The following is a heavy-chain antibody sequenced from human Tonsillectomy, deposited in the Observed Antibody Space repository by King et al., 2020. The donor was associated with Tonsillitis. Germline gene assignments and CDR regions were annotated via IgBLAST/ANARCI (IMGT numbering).Heavy chain of an antibody. Sequence: VQLQESGPGLVKPSETLSLTCTVSGGSISSYYWSWIRQPPGKGLEWIGYIYYSGSTNYNPSLKSRVTISVDTSKNQFSLKLSSVTAADTAVYYCARQGGRYFDWPEYYFDYWGQGTLVTVSS. V-gene: IGHV4-59*08. CDR1: GGSISSYY. CDR2: IYYSGST. CDR3: ARQGGRYFDWPEYYFDY. D-gene: IGHD3-9*01. J-gene: IGHJ4*02.